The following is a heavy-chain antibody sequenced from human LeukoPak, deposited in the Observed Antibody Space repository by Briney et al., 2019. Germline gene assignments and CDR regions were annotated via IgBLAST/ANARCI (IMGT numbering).Heavy chain of an antibody. CDR3: ARGALWCRGGSCFDY. J-gene: IGHJ4*02. CDR1: GGTFSSYA. Sequence: GASVKVSCKASGGTFSSYAISWVRQAPGQGLEWMGGIIPIFGTANYAQKFQGRVTITADESTSTAYMELSSLRSEDTAVYYCARGALWCRGGSCFDYWGQGTLVTVSS. CDR2: IIPIFGTA. D-gene: IGHD2-15*01. V-gene: IGHV1-69*13.